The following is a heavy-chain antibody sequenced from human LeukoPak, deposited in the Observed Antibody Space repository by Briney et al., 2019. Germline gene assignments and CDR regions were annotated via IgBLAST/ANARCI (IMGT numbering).Heavy chain of an antibody. Sequence: SQTLSLTCAISGDSVSSNSAAWNWIRQSPSRGLEWLGRTYYKSKWYNDYAVSVKSRITINPDTSKNQFSLQLNSATPEDTAVYYCARTEMATIINYYGMDVWGQGTTVTVSS. CDR2: TYYKSKWYN. CDR3: ARTEMATIINYYGMDV. D-gene: IGHD5-24*01. J-gene: IGHJ6*02. V-gene: IGHV6-1*01. CDR1: GDSVSSNSAA.